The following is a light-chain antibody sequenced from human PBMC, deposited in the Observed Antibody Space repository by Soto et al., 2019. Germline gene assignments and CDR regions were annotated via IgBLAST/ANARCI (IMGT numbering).Light chain of an antibody. CDR2: KAS. CDR3: QQYDNYPYT. Sequence: DIPMTQSPSTLSASVGDRVTITCRASQSISSWLAWYQQKPGKAPKILIYKASSLESGVPSRFSGSGSGTDFTLTISRLQPDDFATYYCQQYDNYPYTFGQGTKLEIK. V-gene: IGKV1-5*03. J-gene: IGKJ2*01. CDR1: QSISSW.